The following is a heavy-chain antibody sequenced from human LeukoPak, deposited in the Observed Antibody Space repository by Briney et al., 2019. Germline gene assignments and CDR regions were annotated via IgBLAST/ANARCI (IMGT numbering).Heavy chain of an antibody. V-gene: IGHV3-48*02. D-gene: IGHD3-10*01. CDR1: GFTFSSYS. CDR3: ARDGMVRGVIIWDAFDI. J-gene: IGHJ3*02. Sequence: GGSLRLSCAASGFTFSSYSMNWVRQAPGKGLEWVSYISSSSSTIYYADSVKGRFTISRDNAKNSLYLQMNSLRDEDTAVYYCARDGMVRGVIIWDAFDIWGQGTMVTVSS. CDR2: ISSSSSTI.